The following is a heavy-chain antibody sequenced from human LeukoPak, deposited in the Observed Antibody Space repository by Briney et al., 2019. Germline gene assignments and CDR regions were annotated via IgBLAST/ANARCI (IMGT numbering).Heavy chain of an antibody. CDR2: INPTGGTT. CDR1: GYSFNTYF. CDR3: ARGERFLEWSYTVVWFDP. J-gene: IGHJ5*02. D-gene: IGHD3-3*01. V-gene: IGHV1-46*02. Sequence: ASVKVSCKASGYSFNTYFIHWVRQAPGEGLEWMGIINPTGGTTNYAQAFQGRVTMTRDTSTTTVYMELSSLTSEDTAVYYCARGERFLEWSYTVVWFDPWGQGTLVTVSS.